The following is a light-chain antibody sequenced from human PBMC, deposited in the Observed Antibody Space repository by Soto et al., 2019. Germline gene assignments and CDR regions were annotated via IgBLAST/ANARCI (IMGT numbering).Light chain of an antibody. CDR2: EVS. CDR1: NSDLGAYNF. CDR3: SSYRSSSTPV. Sequence: QSVLTQPASVSGSPGQSITISCAGTNSDLGAYNFVSWYQQHPGKAPKIIIYEVSHRPSGISNRFSGSKSGNTASLTISGLQPDDESDYYCSSYRSSSTPVFGGGTKLTVL. V-gene: IGLV2-14*01. J-gene: IGLJ3*02.